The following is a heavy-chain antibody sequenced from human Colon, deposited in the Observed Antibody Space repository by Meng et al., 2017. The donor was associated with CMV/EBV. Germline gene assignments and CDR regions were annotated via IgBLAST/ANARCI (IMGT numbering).Heavy chain of an antibody. CDR2: ISTKNGNT. CDR3: ARDPVATSGRYFDL. CDR1: RYTFTNYG. Sequence: KASRYTFTNYGLSWIRQARGQGPEWMGWISTKNGNTNYAQKFQGRVTMTIETSTNTAYMELRSLRSDDTAFYYCARDPVATSGRYFDLWGRGTPVTVSS. D-gene: IGHD5-12*01. J-gene: IGHJ2*01. V-gene: IGHV1-18*01.